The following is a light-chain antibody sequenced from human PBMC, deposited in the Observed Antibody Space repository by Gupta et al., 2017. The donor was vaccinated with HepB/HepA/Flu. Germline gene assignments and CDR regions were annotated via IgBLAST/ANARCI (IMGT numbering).Light chain of an antibody. CDR3: QSYDNSLSGSV. Sequence: QSVLTPPSADSAAPRDRVTISCTDHSSNIGAGYHVHWYQQVPGTAPKLLIHTNNDRPSGVPDRFSGSKSGASASLAIAGLQAEDEADYYCQSYDNSLSGSVFGGGTKVTVL. CDR1: SSNIGAGYH. CDR2: TNN. V-gene: IGLV1-40*01. J-gene: IGLJ3*02.